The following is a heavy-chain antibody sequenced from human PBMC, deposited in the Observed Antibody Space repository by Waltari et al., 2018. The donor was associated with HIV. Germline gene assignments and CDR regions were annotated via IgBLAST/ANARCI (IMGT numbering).Heavy chain of an antibody. V-gene: IGHV4-59*01. CDR3: ARGHYYDGSEAYYYYGMDV. CDR2: IHYSGRS. J-gene: IGHJ6*02. Sequence: QVQLRESGPGLVKPSETLSLTCTVSGGSISVYYWSWLRQPPGKGLEWIGYIHYSGRSDYRPSLKSRVTISVDTSKNQFSLKLRSVTAADTAVYYCARGHYYDGSEAYYYYGMDVWGQGTTVTVS. CDR1: GGSISVYY. D-gene: IGHD3-22*01.